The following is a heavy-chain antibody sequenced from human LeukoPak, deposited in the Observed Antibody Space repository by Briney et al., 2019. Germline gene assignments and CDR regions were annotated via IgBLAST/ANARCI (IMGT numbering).Heavy chain of an antibody. J-gene: IGHJ3*02. CDR1: DYTFTSYG. CDR3: ARDQGYCGGDCRDAFDI. CDR2: ISAYNGNT. V-gene: IGHV1-18*01. Sequence: ASVKVSCKASDYTFTSYGISWVRQAPGQGLEWMGWISAYNGNTNYAQKLQGRVTMTTDTSTSTAYMELRSLRSDDTAVYYCARDQGYCGGDCRDAFDIWGQGTMVTVSS. D-gene: IGHD2-21*02.